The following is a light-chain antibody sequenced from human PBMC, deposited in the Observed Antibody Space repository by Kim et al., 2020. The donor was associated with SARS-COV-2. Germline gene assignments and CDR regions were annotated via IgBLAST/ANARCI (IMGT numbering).Light chain of an antibody. Sequence: DTQMTQSPSTLSASVGDRVTITCRASQSISNSLAWYQQKSGRAPKLLIYRASTLETGAPSRFSGSGSGTEFTLTITSLQSDDFATYYCQQHWGLWTFGQGTKVDIK. CDR2: RAS. CDR1: QSISNS. CDR3: QQHWGLWT. J-gene: IGKJ1*01. V-gene: IGKV1-5*03.